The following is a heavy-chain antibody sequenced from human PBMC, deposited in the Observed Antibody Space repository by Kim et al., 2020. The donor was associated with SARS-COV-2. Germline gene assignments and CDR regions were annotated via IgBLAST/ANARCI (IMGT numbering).Heavy chain of an antibody. J-gene: IGHJ3*02. CDR1: GFTFSSYW. Sequence: GGSLRLSCAASGFTFSSYWMTWVRQAPGKGLEWVANIKQDGNQKYYVDSVKGRFTISRDNAKNSLYLQMNSLRAEDTAVYYCARDGDLYSSXKDAFDIWGQGTMVTVSS. CDR2: IKQDGNQK. V-gene: IGHV3-7*01. CDR3: ARDGDLYSSXKDAFDI. D-gene: IGHD6-19*01.